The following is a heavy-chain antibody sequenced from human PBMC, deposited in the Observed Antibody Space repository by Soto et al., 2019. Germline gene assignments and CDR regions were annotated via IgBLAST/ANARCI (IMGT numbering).Heavy chain of an antibody. J-gene: IGHJ6*03. CDR2: INHSGST. CDR3: ARGRQYYYGSGRGLGYYYYYMDV. Sequence: SETLSLTCAVYGGSFSGYYWSWIRQPPGKGLEWIGEINHSGSTNYNPSLKSRVTISVDTSKNQFSLKLSSVTAADTAVYYCARGRQYYYGSGRGLGYYYYYMDVWGKGTTVTVSS. D-gene: IGHD3-10*01. CDR1: GGSFSGYY. V-gene: IGHV4-34*01.